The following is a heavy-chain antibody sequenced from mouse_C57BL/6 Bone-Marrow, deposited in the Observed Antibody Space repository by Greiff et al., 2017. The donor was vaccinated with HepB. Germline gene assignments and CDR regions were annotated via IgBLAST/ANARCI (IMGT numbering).Heavy chain of an antibody. Sequence: DVMLVESGGGLVQPGGSLKLSCAASGFTFSDYGMAWVRQAPRKGPEWVAFISNLAYSIYYADTVTGRFTISRENAKNTLYLEMSSLRSEDTAMYYCARLSPAYYFDYWGQGTTLTVSS. V-gene: IGHV5-15*01. J-gene: IGHJ2*01. CDR1: GFTFSDYG. CDR3: ARLSPAYYFDY. CDR2: ISNLAYSI.